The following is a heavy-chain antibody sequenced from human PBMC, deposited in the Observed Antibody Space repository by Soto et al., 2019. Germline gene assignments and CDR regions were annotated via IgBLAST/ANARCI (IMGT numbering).Heavy chain of an antibody. V-gene: IGHV3-53*01. CDR2: IYSGGNT. CDR1: DFSVSNNY. CDR3: ARGMDGMDV. Sequence: GALRLSCAASDFSVSNNYMTWVRQAPGKGLEWVSVIYSGGNTYYADNVKCRFTISRDSSTNTLYLQMNSLRVEDTAVYYCARGMDGMDVWGQGTTVTVSS. J-gene: IGHJ6*02.